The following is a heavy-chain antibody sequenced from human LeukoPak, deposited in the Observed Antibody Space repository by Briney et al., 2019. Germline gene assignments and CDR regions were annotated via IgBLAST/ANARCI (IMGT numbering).Heavy chain of an antibody. V-gene: IGHV3-21*01. Sequence: GGSLRLSCVTSGFIFSSYSMNWVRQAPGKGLEWVSSISGNSNYIYYADSVKGRFTVSRDNAKNSLYLQMSSLRVEDTAAYYCARAFNPWGQGTLVTVSS. CDR3: ARAFNP. CDR1: GFIFSSYS. J-gene: IGHJ5*02. CDR2: ISGNSNYI.